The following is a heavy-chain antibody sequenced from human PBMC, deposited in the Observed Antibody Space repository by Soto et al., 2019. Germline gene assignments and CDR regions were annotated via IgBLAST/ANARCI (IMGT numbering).Heavy chain of an antibody. CDR3: ARVAAAAGPYYYYYYMDV. D-gene: IGHD6-13*01. CDR2: ISSSSSYI. J-gene: IGHJ6*03. CDR1: GFTFSSYS. Sequence: GGSLRLSCAASGFTFSSYSMNWVRQAPGKGLEWVSSISSSSSYIYYADSVKGRVTISRDNAKNSLYLQMNSLRAEDTAVYYCARVAAAAGPYYYYYYMDVWGKGTTVTVSS. V-gene: IGHV3-21*01.